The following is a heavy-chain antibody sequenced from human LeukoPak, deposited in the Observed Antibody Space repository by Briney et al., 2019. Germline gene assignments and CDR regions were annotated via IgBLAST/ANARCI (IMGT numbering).Heavy chain of an antibody. CDR2: IIPIFGTA. Sequence: GASVKVSCKASGYTFTSYAISWVRQAPGQGLEWMGGIIPIFGTANYAQKFQGRVTITADKSTSTAYMELSSLRSEDTAVYYCVFNYYGSGSYYKDYWGQGTLVTVSS. CDR1: GYTFTSYA. D-gene: IGHD3-10*01. CDR3: VFNYYGSGSYYKDY. V-gene: IGHV1-69*06. J-gene: IGHJ4*02.